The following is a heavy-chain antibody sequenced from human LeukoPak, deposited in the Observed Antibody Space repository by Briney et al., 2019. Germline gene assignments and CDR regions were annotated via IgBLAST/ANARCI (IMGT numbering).Heavy chain of an antibody. Sequence: PGGSLRLSCAASGFTFSSYSMNWVRQAPGKGLEWVAFIRYDGSNKYYADSVKGRFTISRDNSKNTLYLQMNSLRAEDTAVYYCAKDAIAVAAYYYMDVWGKGTTVTVSS. CDR3: AKDAIAVAAYYYMDV. CDR2: IRYDGSNK. J-gene: IGHJ6*03. D-gene: IGHD6-19*01. V-gene: IGHV3-30*02. CDR1: GFTFSSYS.